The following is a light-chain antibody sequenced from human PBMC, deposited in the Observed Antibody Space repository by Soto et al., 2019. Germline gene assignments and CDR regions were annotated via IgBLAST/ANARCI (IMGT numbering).Light chain of an antibody. CDR1: SSDVGGYNY. J-gene: IGLJ1*01. CDR2: DVS. V-gene: IGLV2-14*01. Sequence: QCALTQPASVSGSPGQSITISCTGTSSDVGGYNYVSWYQQHPGKAPKLMIYDVSNRPSGVSNRFSGSKSGNTASLTISGLQAEDEADYYCSSYTSSSTLENVFGTGTKLTVL. CDR3: SSYTSSSTLENV.